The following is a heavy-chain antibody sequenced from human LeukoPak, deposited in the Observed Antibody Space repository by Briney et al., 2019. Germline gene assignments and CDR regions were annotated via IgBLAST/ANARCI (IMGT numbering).Heavy chain of an antibody. CDR3: AREYYYDSSGYEYNWFDP. J-gene: IGHJ5*02. CDR2: INPNSGGT. D-gene: IGHD3-22*01. V-gene: IGHV1-2*02. CDR1: GYTFTDYY. Sequence: ASVKVSCKASGYTFTDYYIHWVLRAPGHGLEWMGWINPNSGGTNYAQKFQGRVTMTRDTSISTAYMELSRLRSDDTAVYYCAREYYYDSSGYEYNWFDPWGQGTLVTVSS.